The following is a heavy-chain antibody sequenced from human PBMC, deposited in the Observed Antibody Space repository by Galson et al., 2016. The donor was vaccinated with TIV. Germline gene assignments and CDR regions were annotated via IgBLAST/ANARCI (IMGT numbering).Heavy chain of an antibody. CDR2: INPNSGGT. J-gene: IGHJ3*02. CDR3: AKIGQERDAFDI. V-gene: IGHV1-2*04. CDR1: GYTFTSYY. D-gene: IGHD1-1*01. Sequence: SVKVSCKASGYTFTSYYMHWVRQAPGQGLEWMGWINPNSGGTMYAQKFQGWVTMTRDTSITTAYMELSRLKSDDTAVYYCAKIGQERDAFDIWGQGTMVTVFS.